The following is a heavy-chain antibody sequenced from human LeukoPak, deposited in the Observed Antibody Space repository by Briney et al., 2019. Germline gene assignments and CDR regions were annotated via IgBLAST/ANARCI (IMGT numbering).Heavy chain of an antibody. D-gene: IGHD3-10*01. V-gene: IGHV3-30*09. CDR3: ARAFTPGIRRALWFGDLL. CDR2: VSAHGLDK. CDR1: GFAFRSYA. J-gene: IGHJ4*02. Sequence: GGSLRLSCAASGFAFRSYAMHWVRQAPGKGLEWLAVVSAHGLDKFYADSVKGRFAISKDTSDNTLSLQMNSLRVGDTGLYYCARAFTPGIRRALWFGDLLRAQGTLVTVSS.